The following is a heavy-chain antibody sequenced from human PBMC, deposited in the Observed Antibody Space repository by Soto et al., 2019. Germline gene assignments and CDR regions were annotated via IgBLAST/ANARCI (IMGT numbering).Heavy chain of an antibody. CDR3: ARRDSSWSFDY. D-gene: IGHD6-13*01. Sequence: QLQLQESGPGLVKPSETLSLTCTVSGGSISSSSYYWGWIRQPPGKGLEWIGNIYYSGSTYYNPSLKSRVTISVDTSKNQFSLKLSSVTAADTAVYYCARRDSSWSFDYWGQGTLVTVSS. CDR1: GGSISSSSYY. CDR2: IYYSGST. J-gene: IGHJ4*02. V-gene: IGHV4-39*01.